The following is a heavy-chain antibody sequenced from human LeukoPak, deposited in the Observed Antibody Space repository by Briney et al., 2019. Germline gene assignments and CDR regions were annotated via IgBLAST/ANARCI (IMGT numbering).Heavy chain of an antibody. J-gene: IGHJ4*02. CDR2: TYYRSKWFN. Sequence: SQTLSLTCGISGDSVSSTSAGWDWIRQSPSRGLEWLGRTYYRSKWFNDYAVSVKSRITINPDTSKNQLSLQLNSLTPEDTAVYYCARSTDGKVDHWGQGTLVTVAS. V-gene: IGHV6-1*01. D-gene: IGHD6-13*01. CDR3: ARSTDGKVDH. CDR1: GDSVSSTSAG.